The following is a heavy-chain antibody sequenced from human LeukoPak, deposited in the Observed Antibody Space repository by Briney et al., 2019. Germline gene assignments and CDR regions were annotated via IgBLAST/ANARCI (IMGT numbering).Heavy chain of an antibody. CDR2: ISSSSTYI. CDR3: ASQYTSSRIFDD. V-gene: IGHV3-21*01. D-gene: IGHD6-13*01. J-gene: IGHJ4*02. CDR1: GITFSSYS. Sequence: GSLRLSCAASGITFSSYSMNWVRQAPGKGLEWVSSISSSSTYIYYADSVKGRFTVSRDNAKNSLYLQMNSLRAEDTAVYFCASQYTSSRIFDDWGQGTLVTVSS.